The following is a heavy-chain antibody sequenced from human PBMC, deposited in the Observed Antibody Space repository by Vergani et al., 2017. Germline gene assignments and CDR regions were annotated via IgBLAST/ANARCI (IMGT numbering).Heavy chain of an antibody. D-gene: IGHD2-2*01. CDR3: AREGCSSTSCYAGWYFDL. Sequence: EGQLVESGGDWVQRGGSLRLSCAASGFTFSSYSMNWVRQAPGKGLEWVSSISSSSSYIYYADSVKGRFTISRDNAKNSLYLQMNSLRAEDTAVYYCAREGCSSTSCYAGWYFDLWGRGTLVTVSS. V-gene: IGHV3-21*01. CDR1: GFTFSSYS. J-gene: IGHJ2*01. CDR2: ISSSSSYI.